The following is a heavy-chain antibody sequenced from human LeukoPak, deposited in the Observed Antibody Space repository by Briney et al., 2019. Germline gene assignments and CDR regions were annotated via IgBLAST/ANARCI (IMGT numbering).Heavy chain of an antibody. Sequence: SETLSLTCTVSGGSISSGGYSWTWIRQHPGKGLEWIGYIYYSGSTYYNPSLESRVTISVDTSKNQFSLKLNSVTAADTAVYYCARDSSGGYAQFDCWGQGTLVTVSS. D-gene: IGHD3-22*01. CDR2: IYYSGST. CDR3: ARDSSGGYAQFDC. J-gene: IGHJ4*02. V-gene: IGHV4-31*03. CDR1: GGSISSGGYS.